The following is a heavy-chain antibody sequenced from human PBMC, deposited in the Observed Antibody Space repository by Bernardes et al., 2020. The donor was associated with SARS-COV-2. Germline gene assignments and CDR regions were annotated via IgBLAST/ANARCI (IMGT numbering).Heavy chain of an antibody. J-gene: IGHJ3*02. D-gene: IGHD3-9*01. V-gene: IGHV4-4*02. CDR1: GGSISSSNW. Sequence: SETLSLTCAVSGGSISSSNWWSWVRQPPGKGLEWIGEIYHSGSTNYNPSLKSRVTISVDKSKNQFSLKLSSVTAADTAVYYCARVRTDFDWLSQAYDAFDIWGQGTMVTISS. CDR2: IYHSGST. CDR3: ARVRTDFDWLSQAYDAFDI.